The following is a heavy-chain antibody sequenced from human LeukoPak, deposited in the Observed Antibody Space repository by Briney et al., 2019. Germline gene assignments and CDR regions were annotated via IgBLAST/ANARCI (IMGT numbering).Heavy chain of an antibody. CDR2: ISYDGSNK. V-gene: IGHV3-30*03. D-gene: IGHD1-26*01. Sequence: GGSLRLSCAASGFTFSSYGMHWVRQAPGKGLEWVAVISYDGSNKYYADSVKGRFTISRDNSKNTLYLQMNSLRAEDTAVYYCARDDGSYSRSPGFDSWGQGTLVTVSS. CDR1: GFTFSSYG. CDR3: ARDDGSYSRSPGFDS. J-gene: IGHJ4*02.